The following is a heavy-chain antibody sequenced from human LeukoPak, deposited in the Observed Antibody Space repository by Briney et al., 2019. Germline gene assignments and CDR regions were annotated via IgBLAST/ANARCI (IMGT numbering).Heavy chain of an antibody. Sequence: GGSLRLSCAASGFTFSSYSMNWARQAPGKGLEWVSYISSSSTIYYADSVKGRFTISRDNAKNSLYLQMNSLSDEDTAVYYCATRSNGWSDSWGQGTLVTVSS. CDR3: ATRSNGWSDS. J-gene: IGHJ5*01. V-gene: IGHV3-48*02. CDR1: GFTFSSYS. D-gene: IGHD2-8*01. CDR2: ISSSSTI.